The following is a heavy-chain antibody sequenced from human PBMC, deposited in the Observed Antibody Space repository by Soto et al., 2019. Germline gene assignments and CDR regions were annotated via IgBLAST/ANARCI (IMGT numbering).Heavy chain of an antibody. Sequence: QVQLQESGPGLVKPSETLSLTCTVSGGSISSYYWSWIPQPPGKGLEWIGYIYYSGSTNYNPSLKSRVTISVDTSKNQFSLKLSSVTAADTAVYYCARRYGGTFDYWGQGTLVTVSS. CDR3: ARRYGGTFDY. CDR1: GGSISSYY. V-gene: IGHV4-59*08. J-gene: IGHJ4*02. D-gene: IGHD2-15*01. CDR2: IYYSGST.